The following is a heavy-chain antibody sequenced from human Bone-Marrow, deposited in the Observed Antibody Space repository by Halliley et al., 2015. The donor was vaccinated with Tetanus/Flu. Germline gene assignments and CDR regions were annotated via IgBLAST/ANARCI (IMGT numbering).Heavy chain of an antibody. CDR1: GGSITSYY. CDR2: IFYTGST. V-gene: IGHV4-59*01. D-gene: IGHD2-2*01. J-gene: IGHJ6*02. Sequence: TLSLTCTVSGGSITSYYWSWIRQPPGKGLECLGFIFYTGSTSYNPSLNSRVTISVDTSKNQFPLKLSSVTAADTAVYYCARFLVIPAAIPYYYGMDVWGQGTTVSVSS. CDR3: ARFLVIPAAIPYYYGMDV.